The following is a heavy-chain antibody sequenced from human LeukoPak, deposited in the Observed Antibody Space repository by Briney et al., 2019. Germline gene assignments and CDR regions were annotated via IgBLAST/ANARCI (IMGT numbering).Heavy chain of an antibody. D-gene: IGHD2-2*03. CDR1: GYSINSGYY. J-gene: IGHJ5*02. V-gene: IGHV4-38-2*02. CDR2: FYRSGNT. CDR3: ARLDGYCTSISCLNWIDP. Sequence: PSETLSLTCTVSGYSINSGYYWGWIRQSPGKGLEWIGNFYRSGNTYYNPSLKSRVTISVDTSKNQFSLKLSSVTAADPAVYYCARLDGYCTSISCLNWIDPWGQGTLVTVSS.